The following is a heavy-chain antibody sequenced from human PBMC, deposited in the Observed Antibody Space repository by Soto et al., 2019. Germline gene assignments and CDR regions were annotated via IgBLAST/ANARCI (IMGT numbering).Heavy chain of an antibody. D-gene: IGHD6-13*01. V-gene: IGHV3-30-3*01. CDR3: AREGSSWPGPFDY. CDR1: GFTFSSYA. CDR2: ISYDGSNK. Sequence: VQLLESGGGLVQPGGSLRLSCAASGFTFSSYAMHWVRQAPGKGLEWVAVISYDGSNKYYADSVKGRFTISRDNSKNTLYLQMNSLRAEDTAVYYCAREGSSWPGPFDYWGQGTLVTVSS. J-gene: IGHJ4*02.